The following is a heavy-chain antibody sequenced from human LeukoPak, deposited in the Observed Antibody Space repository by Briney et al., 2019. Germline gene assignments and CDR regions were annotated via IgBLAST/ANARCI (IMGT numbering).Heavy chain of an antibody. Sequence: SETLSLTCTVSGASISSGTYYWGWIRQPPGKGLEWIGSIYYSGDTYYTPSLKSRLTISVDTSRNQFSLNLSSVTAADTAVYYCARLRGYTYGPPGYWGQGTLVTVSS. V-gene: IGHV4-39*01. J-gene: IGHJ4*02. D-gene: IGHD5-18*01. CDR2: IYYSGDT. CDR3: ARLRGYTYGPPGY. CDR1: GASISSGTYY.